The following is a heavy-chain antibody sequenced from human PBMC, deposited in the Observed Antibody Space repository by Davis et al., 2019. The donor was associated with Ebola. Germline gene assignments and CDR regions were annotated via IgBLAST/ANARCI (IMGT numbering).Heavy chain of an antibody. CDR2: IYYSGST. J-gene: IGHJ4*02. V-gene: IGHV4-61*05. Sequence: PSETLSLTCTVPGVSISSSVYYWSWIRQPPGKGLEWIGYIYYSGSTNYNPSLKSRVTISVDTSKNQFSLKLSSVTAADTAVYYCATGRIAARQLDGFDYWGQGTLVTVSS. CDR1: GVSISSSVYY. D-gene: IGHD6-6*01. CDR3: ATGRIAARQLDGFDY.